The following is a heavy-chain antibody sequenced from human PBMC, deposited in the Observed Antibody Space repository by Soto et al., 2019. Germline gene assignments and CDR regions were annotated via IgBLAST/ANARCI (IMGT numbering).Heavy chain of an antibody. D-gene: IGHD5-18*01. CDR2: TYYRSKWYN. CDR1: GDSVSSNSAA. V-gene: IGHV6-1*01. Sequence: PSQTLSLTCAISGDSVSSNSAAWNWIRQSPSRGLEWLGRTYYRSKWYNDYAVSVKSRITINPDTSKNQFSLQLNSVTPEDTAVYYCARDIYSYGEGGNWFDPWGQGTLVTVSS. CDR3: ARDIYSYGEGGNWFDP. J-gene: IGHJ5*02.